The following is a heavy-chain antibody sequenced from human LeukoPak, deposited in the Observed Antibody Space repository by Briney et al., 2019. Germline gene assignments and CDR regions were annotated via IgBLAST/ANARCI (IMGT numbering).Heavy chain of an antibody. CDR3: VRQAGRAGGQ. J-gene: IGHJ4*02. CDR2: IYSGGST. CDR1: GFTVSSNY. V-gene: IGHV3-53*01. D-gene: IGHD3-10*01. Sequence: GGSLRLSCAASGFTVSSNYMSWVRQAPGKGLEWVSVIYSGGSTYYADSVKGRFTISRDNSKNTLYLQMNSLRVEDTAVYHCVRQAGRAGGQWGQGTLIAVSS.